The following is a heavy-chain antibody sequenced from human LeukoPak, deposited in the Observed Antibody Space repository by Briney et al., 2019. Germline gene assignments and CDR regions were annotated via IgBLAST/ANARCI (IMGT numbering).Heavy chain of an antibody. CDR1: GYTFTGYY. CDR2: INPNSGGT. J-gene: IGHJ3*02. CDR3: ARLGSDSSGYSGDAFDI. D-gene: IGHD3-22*01. V-gene: IGHV1-2*06. Sequence: ASVKVSCKASGYTFTGYYMHWVRQAPGQGLEWMGRINPNSGGTSYAQKFQGRVTMTRDTSISTAYMELSRLRSDDTAVYYCARLGSDSSGYSGDAFDIWGQGTMVTVSS.